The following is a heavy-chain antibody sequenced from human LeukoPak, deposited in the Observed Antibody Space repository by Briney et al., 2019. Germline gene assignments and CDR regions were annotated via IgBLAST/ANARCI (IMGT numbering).Heavy chain of an antibody. CDR2: LNGGTGHT. Sequence: ASVKVSCKASGSTFSNYALHWMRQAPGQRFEWMGWLNGGTGHTKSSHKFQGRVTIATDTSATTAYLELSGLSSEDTAVYYCAKDSGIAVAGIYGYWGQGTLVTVSS. J-gene: IGHJ4*02. V-gene: IGHV1-3*01. CDR3: AKDSGIAVAGIYGY. D-gene: IGHD6-19*01. CDR1: GSTFSNYA.